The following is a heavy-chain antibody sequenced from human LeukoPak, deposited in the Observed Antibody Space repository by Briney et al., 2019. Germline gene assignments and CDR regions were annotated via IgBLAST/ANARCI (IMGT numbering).Heavy chain of an antibody. CDR2: ISYTGTT. Sequence: PSETLSLTCTVSGGSISSTNYRWGWIREPPGKGLEWIGSISYTGTTYYNPSLKSRLTISVVTSKNQLSLKVSSMTAADTAVFYCARDPDFWTGYYYFDYWGQGTLVTVSS. V-gene: IGHV4-39*07. J-gene: IGHJ4*02. CDR3: ARDPDFWTGYYYFDY. D-gene: IGHD3/OR15-3a*01. CDR1: GGSISSTNYR.